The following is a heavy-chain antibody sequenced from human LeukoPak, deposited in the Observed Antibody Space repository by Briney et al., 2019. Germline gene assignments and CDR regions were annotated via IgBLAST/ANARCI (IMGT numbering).Heavy chain of an antibody. J-gene: IGHJ5*02. V-gene: IGHV3-23*01. CDR3: AKRMGKWGLPKLGYLDP. D-gene: IGHD1-26*01. Sequence: GGSLRLSCTASGFTFSNYDINWVRQTPGKGLEWVSAISGSGGSTYYAESVRGRFTVSRDNSKNTVYLQMNSLRAEDTAVYYCAKRMGKWGLPKLGYLDPWGQGTLVTVTS. CDR2: ISGSGGST. CDR1: GFTFSNYD.